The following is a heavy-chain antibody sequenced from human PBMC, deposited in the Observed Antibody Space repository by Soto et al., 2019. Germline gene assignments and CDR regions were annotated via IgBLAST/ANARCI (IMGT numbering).Heavy chain of an antibody. CDR3: ARSDSGYVLLDY. D-gene: IGHD5-12*01. CDR2: IYYSGST. J-gene: IGHJ4*02. V-gene: IGHV4-59*08. CDR1: GGSISSYY. Sequence: SETLSLTCTVSGGSISSYYWSWIRQPPGKELEWIGYIYYSGSTNYNPSLKNRVTISVDTSKNQFSLKLSSVTAADTAVYYCARSDSGYVLLDYWGQGTLVTVSS.